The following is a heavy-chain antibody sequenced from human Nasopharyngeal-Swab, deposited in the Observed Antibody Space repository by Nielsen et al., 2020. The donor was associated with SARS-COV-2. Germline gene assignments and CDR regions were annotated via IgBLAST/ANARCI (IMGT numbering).Heavy chain of an antibody. CDR1: GFTFSSYA. Sequence: SCAASGFTFSSYAMHWVRQAQGKGLEWVAVISYDGSNKYYADSVTGRFTISRDNSKNTLYLQMNSLRAEDTAVYYCASGYSCYGGNFDYWGQGTLVTVSS. D-gene: IGHD5-12*01. CDR3: ASGYSCYGGNFDY. CDR2: ISYDGSNK. V-gene: IGHV3-30-3*01. J-gene: IGHJ4*02.